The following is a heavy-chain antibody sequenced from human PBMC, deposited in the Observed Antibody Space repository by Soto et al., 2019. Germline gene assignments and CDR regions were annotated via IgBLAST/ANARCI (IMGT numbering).Heavy chain of an antibody. CDR2: INAGKGNT. CDR1: GYTFTSYA. D-gene: IGHD3-10*01. CDR3: AGVTMVRGVNFDY. V-gene: IGHV1-3*01. Sequence: QVQLVQSGAEVKKPGASVKVSCKASGYTFTSYAMHWVRQAPGQRLEWMGWINAGKGNTKYSQKFQGRVTITRDTSASTAYMELSSLRSEDTAVYYCAGVTMVRGVNFDYWGQGTLVTVSS. J-gene: IGHJ4*02.